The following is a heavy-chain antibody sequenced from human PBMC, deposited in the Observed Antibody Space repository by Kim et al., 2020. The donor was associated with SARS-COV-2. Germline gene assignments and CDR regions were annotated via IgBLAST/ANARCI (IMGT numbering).Heavy chain of an antibody. Sequence: GGSLRLSCAASGFTFSTYSMNWVRQAPGKGLEWVSSISERSNYIFYADSVKGRFTISRDNAKNSLYLQMNSLRAEDNAVYYCARDKWGRAAAGSGAFDIWGQGTTVTVSS. CDR2: ISERSNYI. V-gene: IGHV3-21*01. D-gene: IGHD6-13*01. J-gene: IGHJ3*02. CDR1: GFTFSTYS. CDR3: ARDKWGRAAAGSGAFDI.